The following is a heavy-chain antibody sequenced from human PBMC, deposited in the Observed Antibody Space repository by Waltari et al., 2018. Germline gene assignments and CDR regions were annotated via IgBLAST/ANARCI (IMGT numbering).Heavy chain of an antibody. CDR1: GGSISSGSYY. J-gene: IGHJ3*02. Sequence: QVQLQESGPGLVKPSQTLSLTCTVSGGSISSGSYYWSWIRQPAGKGLEWIGYIYTSGSTNYNPSLKSRVTISVDTSKNQFSLKLSSVTAADTAVYYCARSSGWYWDDAFDIWGQGTMVTVSS. CDR3: ARSSGWYWDDAFDI. D-gene: IGHD6-19*01. V-gene: IGHV4-61*09. CDR2: IYTSGST.